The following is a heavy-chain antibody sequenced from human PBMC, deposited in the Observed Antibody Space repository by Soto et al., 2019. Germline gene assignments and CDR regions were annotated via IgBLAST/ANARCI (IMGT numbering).Heavy chain of an antibody. CDR3: ARDRGGSVGSWSAGTDY. D-gene: IGHD2-15*01. CDR2: IGSSSTYK. J-gene: IGHJ4*02. CDR1: GFTFSTYS. Sequence: GGSLRLSCTASGFTFSTYSMNWVRQAPGKGLEWVSSIGSSSTYKYYTDSVKGRFTISRDNAKNSLYLQMNSLRAEDTAVYYCARDRGGSVGSWSAGTDYWGQGTLVTVSS. V-gene: IGHV3-21*01.